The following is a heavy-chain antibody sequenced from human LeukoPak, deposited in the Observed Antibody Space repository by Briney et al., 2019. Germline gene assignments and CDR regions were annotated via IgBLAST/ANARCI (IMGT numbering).Heavy chain of an antibody. J-gene: IGHJ4*02. CDR2: FSSDGSST. CDR1: GFTFSSSA. D-gene: IGHD3-10*01. CDR3: VKTLKYYGSGRGLFDS. V-gene: IGHV3-64D*06. Sequence: GGSLRLSCSASGFTFSSSAMYWVRQAPGKGLQYVSAFSSDGSSTFYADSVKGRFTISRDNSKNMLYLQMSSLRADDTAVYCCVKTLKYYGSGRGLFDSWGQGTLVTVSS.